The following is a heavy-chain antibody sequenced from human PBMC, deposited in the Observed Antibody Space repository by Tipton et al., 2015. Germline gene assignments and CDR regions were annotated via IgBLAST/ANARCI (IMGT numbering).Heavy chain of an antibody. CDR3: ARDNSIRGLQWLGTGYYFYGMDV. CDR2: IYYSGST. CDR1: GGSISSYY. V-gene: IGHV4-59*01. J-gene: IGHJ6*02. Sequence: TLSLTCTVSGGSISSYYWSWIRQPPGKGLEWIGDIYYSGSTNYNSSLKSRVTISVDTSKNQFSLKLSSVTAADTAVYYCARDNSIRGLQWLGTGYYFYGMDVWGQGTTVTVSS. D-gene: IGHD3-10*01.